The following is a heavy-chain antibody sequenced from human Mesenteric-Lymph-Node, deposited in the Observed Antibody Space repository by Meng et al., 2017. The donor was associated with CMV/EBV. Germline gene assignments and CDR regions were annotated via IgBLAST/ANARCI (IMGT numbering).Heavy chain of an antibody. J-gene: IGHJ4*02. CDR2: ISSGSDYI. CDR3: AKDGEMEGYFDY. CDR1: GFTFSSSS. V-gene: IGHV3-21*04. Sequence: GESLKISCAASGFTFSSSSMNWVRQAPGKGLEWVSSISSGSDYIYYADSVKGRFTISRDNSKNTLYLQMNSLRAEDTAVYYCAKDGEMEGYFDYWGQGTLVTVSS. D-gene: IGHD5-24*01.